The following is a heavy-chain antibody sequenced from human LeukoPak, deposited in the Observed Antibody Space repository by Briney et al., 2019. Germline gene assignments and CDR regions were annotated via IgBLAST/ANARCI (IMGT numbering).Heavy chain of an antibody. CDR1: GYSISSGYY. D-gene: IGHD1-26*01. CDR3: ARQYSGSYHVDY. Sequence: SETLSLTCAVSGYSISSGYYWGWIRQPPGKGLEWIGSIYHSESTHYNPSLKSRVTISVDTSKIQFSLEPSSVTAADTAVYYCARQYSGSYHVDYWGQGTLVTVAS. V-gene: IGHV4-38-2*01. J-gene: IGHJ4*02. CDR2: IYHSEST.